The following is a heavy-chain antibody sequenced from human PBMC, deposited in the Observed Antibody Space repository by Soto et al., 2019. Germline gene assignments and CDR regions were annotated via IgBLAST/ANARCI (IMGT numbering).Heavy chain of an antibody. D-gene: IGHD2-15*01. CDR3: AKDTLGSCNGASCYPLDY. Sequence: EVQLLESGGGLVQPGGSLRLSCAASGFTFSNYAMAWVRQAPGKGPEWVSVISGSGTDTYYPDSVRGRFTMSRDNSKNTLSLQITSLRAEDTAVYHCAKDTLGSCNGASCYPLDYWGRGTLVTVSS. CDR1: GFTFSNYA. V-gene: IGHV3-23*01. J-gene: IGHJ4*02. CDR2: ISGSGTDT.